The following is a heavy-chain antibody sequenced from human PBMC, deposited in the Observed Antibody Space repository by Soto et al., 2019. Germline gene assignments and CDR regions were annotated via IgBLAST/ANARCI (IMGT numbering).Heavy chain of an antibody. CDR3: ARALGYYSYYYGMDV. CDR1: GGSISSYY. Sequence: SETLSLTCTVSGGSISSYYWSWIRQPPGKGLEWIGYIYYSGSTNYNPSLKSRVTISVDTSKNQFSLKLSSVTAADTAVYYCARALGYYSYYYGMDVWGQGTTVTVS. V-gene: IGHV4-59*01. D-gene: IGHD5-12*01. CDR2: IYYSGST. J-gene: IGHJ6*02.